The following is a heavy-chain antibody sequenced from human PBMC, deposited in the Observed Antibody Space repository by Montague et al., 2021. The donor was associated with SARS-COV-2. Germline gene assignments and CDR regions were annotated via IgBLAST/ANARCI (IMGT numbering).Heavy chain of an antibody. CDR3: ARIPVGSKYYLDF. V-gene: IGHV6-1*01. CDR2: TYYRSKWYN. D-gene: IGHD2-2*01. CDR1: GDSVSINIAT. J-gene: IGHJ4*02. Sequence: CAISGDSVSINIATWNWIRQSPSRGLEWLGRTYYRSKWYNDYAESVKSRITIDPDTSKHQFSLHLNSVTPEDTAVYYCARIPVGSKYYLDFWGQGTLVTVSS.